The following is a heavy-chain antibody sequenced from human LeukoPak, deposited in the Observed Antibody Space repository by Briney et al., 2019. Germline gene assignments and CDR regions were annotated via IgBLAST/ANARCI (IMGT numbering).Heavy chain of an antibody. D-gene: IGHD1-1*01. CDR2: ISYDGSNK. J-gene: IGHJ4*02. CDR1: GFTFSNYA. CDR3: ARFETTSRTWPPDS. Sequence: PGRSLRLSCAASGFTFSNYAMHWVRQAPDKGLEWVAVISYDGSNKYYSDSVKGRFTISRDNSKNTLYLQMNSLRPDDTAVYYCARFETTSRTWPPDSWGQGTLVTVSS. V-gene: IGHV3-30-3*01.